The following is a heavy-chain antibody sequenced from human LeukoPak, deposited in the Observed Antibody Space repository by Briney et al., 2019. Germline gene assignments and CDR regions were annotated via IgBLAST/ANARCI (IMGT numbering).Heavy chain of an antibody. Sequence: SETLSLTCAVYGGSFSGYYWSWIRQPPGKGLEWIGEINHSGSTNYNPSLKSRVTISVDTSKNQFSLKLSSVTAADTAVYYCASSITIFGAIDYWGQGTLVTVSS. V-gene: IGHV4-34*01. CDR2: INHSGST. CDR1: GGSFSGYY. D-gene: IGHD3-3*01. CDR3: ASSITIFGAIDY. J-gene: IGHJ4*02.